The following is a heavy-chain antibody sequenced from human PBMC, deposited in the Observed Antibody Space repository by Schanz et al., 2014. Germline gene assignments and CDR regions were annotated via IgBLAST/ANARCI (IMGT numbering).Heavy chain of an antibody. J-gene: IGHJ6*02. CDR2: VYYTGSA. Sequence: QMQLQGSGPGLVKPSETLSLTCAVSGGSISTYYWSWVRQPPGKGLEWLAYVYYTGSANYNPSLESRVAMSVDTSKNQFPLRLGSGPAADTAVYYCARLNYDSSGYPYYYGMDVWGQGTTVTVSS. D-gene: IGHD3-22*01. V-gene: IGHV4-59*08. CDR3: ARLNYDSSGYPYYYGMDV. CDR1: GGSISTYY.